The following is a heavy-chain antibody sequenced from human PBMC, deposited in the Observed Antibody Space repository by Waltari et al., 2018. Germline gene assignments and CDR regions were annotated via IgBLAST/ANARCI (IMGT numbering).Heavy chain of an antibody. D-gene: IGHD3-16*01. CDR2: FYTSGST. CDR1: GGSISNYH. J-gene: IGHJ4*02. CDR3: ATYDDVWGCYRY. Sequence: QVQLLESGPGLVKPSETLSLTCTVSGGSISNYHWSWIRQPAGKGLEWIGRFYTSGSTNYNPSLRSRVTMSVDTSKNQFSLKLSSVAAADTAVYYSATYDDVWGCYRYWGQGTLVTVSS. V-gene: IGHV4-4*07.